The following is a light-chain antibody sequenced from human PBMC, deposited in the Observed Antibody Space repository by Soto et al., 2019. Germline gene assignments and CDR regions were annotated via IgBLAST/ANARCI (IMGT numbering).Light chain of an antibody. V-gene: IGLV2-14*01. CDR2: DVS. J-gene: IGLJ1*01. CDR1: SSDVGGYNY. Sequence: QSALTQPASVSGSLGQSITISCTGTSSDVGGYNYVSWYQQHPGKAPKLMIYDVSNRPSGVSNRFSGSKSGNTASLTISGLQAEDEADYYCSSYTSSSTREVFGTGNKVTVL. CDR3: SSYTSSSTREV.